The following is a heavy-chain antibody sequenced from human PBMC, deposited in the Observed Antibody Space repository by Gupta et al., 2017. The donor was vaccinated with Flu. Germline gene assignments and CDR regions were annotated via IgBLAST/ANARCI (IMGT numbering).Heavy chain of an antibody. CDR1: SSYA. Sequence: SSYAMSWVRQAPGKGLEWVSAISGSGGSTYDADAVKGRFTISRDNAKNTLYLQMKRLRAEDTDVYYCAKDRAVWGGYVDDGGQGTLVTVYS. D-gene: IGHD1-26*01. J-gene: IGHJ4*02. CDR3: AKDRAVWGGYVDD. V-gene: IGHV3-23*01. CDR2: ISGSGGST.